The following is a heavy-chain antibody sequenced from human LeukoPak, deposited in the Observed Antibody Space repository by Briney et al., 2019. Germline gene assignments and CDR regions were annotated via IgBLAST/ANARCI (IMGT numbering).Heavy chain of an antibody. Sequence: PGGSLRLSCAASGFTFSSYGMRWVRQAPGKGLEWVAVISYDGSNKYYADSVKGRLTISRDNSKNTLYLQMNSLRAEDTAVYYCAKAKGRVGSGPPFDPWGQGTLVTVSS. CDR3: AKAKGRVGSGPPFDP. J-gene: IGHJ5*02. CDR2: ISYDGSNK. D-gene: IGHD2-15*01. V-gene: IGHV3-30*18. CDR1: GFTFSSYG.